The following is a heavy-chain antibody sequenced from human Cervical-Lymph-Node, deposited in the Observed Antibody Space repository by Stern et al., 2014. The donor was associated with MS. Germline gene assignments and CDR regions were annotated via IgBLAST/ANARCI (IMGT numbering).Heavy chain of an antibody. CDR3: VPLRPPSCGADCSIGGFGN. V-gene: IGHV3-30*03. CDR2: ISYDGRDT. Sequence: QVQLVQSGGGVVQPGRSLRLSCATSGFTFTNYHMHWVRQAPGKGLEWVALISYDGRDTHYADSVEGRFTISRDNFQNTLHLQMNSLRVDDTALYYCVPLRPPSCGADCSIGGFGNWGQGTLVTVSS. D-gene: IGHD2-21*02. CDR1: GFTFTNYH. J-gene: IGHJ4*02.